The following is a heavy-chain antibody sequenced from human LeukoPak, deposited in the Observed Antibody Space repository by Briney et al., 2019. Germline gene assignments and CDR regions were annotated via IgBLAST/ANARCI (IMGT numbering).Heavy chain of an antibody. D-gene: IGHD6-19*01. CDR2: IYHSGST. CDR1: GYSISSGYY. V-gene: IGHV4-38-2*01. J-gene: IGHJ4*02. Sequence: SETLSLTCAVSGYSISSGYYWGWIRQPPGKGLEWIGTIYHSGSTYYNPSLKSRVTILVDTSKNQFSLKLTSVTAADTAVYYCARSIAVAGFDYWGQGTLVTVSS. CDR3: ARSIAVAGFDY.